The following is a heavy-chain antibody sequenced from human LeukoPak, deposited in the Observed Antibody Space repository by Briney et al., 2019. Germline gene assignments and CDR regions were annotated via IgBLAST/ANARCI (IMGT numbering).Heavy chain of an antibody. CDR2: ISYDGSKT. CDR3: ATDGDNRYYYDSTGYPPLDY. Sequence: GRSLRLSCAASGFTFNTYAMHRVRQAPGKGLEWVTVISYDGSKTYYADSVKGRFTVSRDNSKNTLYLQMNSLRVEDSAVYFCATDGDNRYYYDSTGYPPLDYWGQGTLVTVSS. CDR1: GFTFNTYA. V-gene: IGHV3-30*03. J-gene: IGHJ4*02. D-gene: IGHD3-22*01.